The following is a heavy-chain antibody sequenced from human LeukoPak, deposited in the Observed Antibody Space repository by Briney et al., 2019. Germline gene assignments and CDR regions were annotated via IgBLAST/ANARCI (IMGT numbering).Heavy chain of an antibody. CDR3: ARETTVTGWFDP. V-gene: IGHV3-74*01. Sequence: PGGSLGLSCAASGFIFSSNRMHWVRQPPGKGLVWVSRINSDGSSTSYADSVKGRFTISRDNAKNTLYLQMNSLRAEDTAVYYCARETTVTGWFDPWGQGTLVTVSS. CDR1: GFIFSSNR. J-gene: IGHJ5*02. D-gene: IGHD4-17*01. CDR2: INSDGSST.